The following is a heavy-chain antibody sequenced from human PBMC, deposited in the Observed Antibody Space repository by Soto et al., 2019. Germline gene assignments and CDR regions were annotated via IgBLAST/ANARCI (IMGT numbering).Heavy chain of an antibody. CDR2: ISGSGGST. V-gene: IGHV3-23*01. CDR1: GFTFSTYA. Sequence: GGSLRLSCAASGFTFSTYAMSWVRQAPGKGLEWVSAISGSGGSTFYADSVKGRFTISRDNSKNTLYLQMNSLRAEDTAVYYCAKDRRAASAYYYYYMDVWGKGTTVTVSS. D-gene: IGHD6-13*01. J-gene: IGHJ6*03. CDR3: AKDRRAASAYYYYYMDV.